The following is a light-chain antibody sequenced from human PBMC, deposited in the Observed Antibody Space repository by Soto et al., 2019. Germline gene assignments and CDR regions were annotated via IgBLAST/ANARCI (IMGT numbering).Light chain of an antibody. CDR3: QQSYKPPFT. Sequence: DIQMTQSPSSLSASVGDKVTITCRASQSISSYLNWYQQKPGKAPDLLIYGASSLQSGVPSRFSGSGSGTDFTLTISSLQPEDFATYYCQQSYKPPFTFGHGTKVAI. V-gene: IGKV1-39*01. J-gene: IGKJ3*01. CDR1: QSISSY. CDR2: GAS.